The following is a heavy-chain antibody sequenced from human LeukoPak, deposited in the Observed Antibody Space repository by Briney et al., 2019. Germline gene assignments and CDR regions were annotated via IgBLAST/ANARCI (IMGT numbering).Heavy chain of an antibody. Sequence: QSGGSLRLSCAASGFTFSSYAMSWVRQAPGKGLEGVSAISGSGGSTYYADSVKGRFTISRDNYKNTMYLQMNSLRADDTAVYYCAKDPTTVTAGWFDPWGQGTLVTVSS. CDR2: ISGSGGST. J-gene: IGHJ5*02. V-gene: IGHV3-23*01. D-gene: IGHD4-17*01. CDR3: AKDPTTVTAGWFDP. CDR1: GFTFSSYA.